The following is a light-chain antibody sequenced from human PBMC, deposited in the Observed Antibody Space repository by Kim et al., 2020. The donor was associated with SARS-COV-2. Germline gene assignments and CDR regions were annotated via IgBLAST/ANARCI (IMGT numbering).Light chain of an antibody. Sequence: GQWVTISCSGSPSTLGSKNLYWYQHLPGTAPKLLIYNNDRRPSGVPDRFSASKSGTSASLAISGLRSEDEADYYCSAWDVSLSAGVFGGGTQLTVL. CDR2: NND. V-gene: IGLV1-47*01. CDR3: SAWDVSLSAGV. CDR1: PSTLGSKN. J-gene: IGLJ3*02.